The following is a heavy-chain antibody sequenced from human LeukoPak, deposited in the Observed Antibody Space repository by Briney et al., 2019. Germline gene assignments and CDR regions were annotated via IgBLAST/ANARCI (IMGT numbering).Heavy chain of an antibody. D-gene: IGHD2-15*01. J-gene: IGHJ4*02. Sequence: NPSETLSLTCTVSGGSISSGDYYWSWIRQPPGKGLEWIGYIYYSGSTYYNPSLKSRVTISVDTSKNQFSLKLSSVTAADTAVYYCARASRGSVDFDYWGQGTLVTVSS. CDR2: IYYSGST. CDR1: GGSISSGDYY. V-gene: IGHV4-30-4*02. CDR3: ARASRGSVDFDY.